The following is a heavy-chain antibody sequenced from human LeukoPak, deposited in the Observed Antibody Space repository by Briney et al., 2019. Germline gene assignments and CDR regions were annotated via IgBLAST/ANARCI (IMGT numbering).Heavy chain of an antibody. CDR1: GYTFTSYD. CDR2: MNPNSGNT. CDR3: ARIGISARGTNFHH. Sequence: GASVKVSCKASGYTFTSYDINWVRQATGQGLEWMGWMNPNSGNTGYAQKFQGRVTMTRDTSTSTAYMELSRLRSDDTALYYCARIGISARGTNFHHWGQGTLVTVSS. V-gene: IGHV1-8*02. D-gene: IGHD6-13*01. J-gene: IGHJ1*01.